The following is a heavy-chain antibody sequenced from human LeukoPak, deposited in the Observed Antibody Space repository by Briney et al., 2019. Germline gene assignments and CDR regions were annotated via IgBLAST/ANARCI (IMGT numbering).Heavy chain of an antibody. Sequence: GGSLRLSCAASGFTFISYWMHWVRHAPGKGLVWVSRINSDGSTTSYAASVKGRFTISRDTAKNTLYLQMNSLRAEDAAVYYCARAVGPFDIWGQGTIVIVSS. V-gene: IGHV3-74*01. CDR3: ARAVGPFDI. CDR2: INSDGSTT. J-gene: IGHJ3*02. CDR1: GFTFISYW.